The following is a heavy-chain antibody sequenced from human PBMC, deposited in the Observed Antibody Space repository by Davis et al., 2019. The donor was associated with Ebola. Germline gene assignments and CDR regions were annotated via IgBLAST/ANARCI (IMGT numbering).Heavy chain of an antibody. CDR3: ARGRRYSYGPPRY. CDR2: INHSGST. CDR1: GGSFSGYY. Sequence: MPGGFLRLSCAAYGGSFSGYYWSWIRQPPGKGLEWIGEINHSGSTNYNPSPKSRVTISVYTSKNQFSLKLSTVTAADTAVYYCARGRRYSYGPPRYWGQGTLVTVSS. D-gene: IGHD5-18*01. V-gene: IGHV4-34*01. J-gene: IGHJ4*02.